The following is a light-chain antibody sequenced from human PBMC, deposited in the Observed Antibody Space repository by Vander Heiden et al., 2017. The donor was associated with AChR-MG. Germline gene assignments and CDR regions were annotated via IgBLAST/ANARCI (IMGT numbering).Light chain of an antibody. CDR2: YKN. J-gene: IGLJ2*01. V-gene: IGLV1-44*01. CDR3: AAWDDSLNVV. Sequence: QSVLTQPPSASGTPGQRVTISCSGSSSNIGSNTVNWYQQLPGTAPKLLIYYKNQEPSGVPDRFSGAKSGTSASLAISGLQSEDEADYYCAAWDDSLNVVFGGGTKLTVL. CDR1: SSNIGSNT.